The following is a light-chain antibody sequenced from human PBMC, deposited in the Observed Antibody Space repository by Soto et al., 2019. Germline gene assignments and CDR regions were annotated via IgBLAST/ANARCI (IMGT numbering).Light chain of an antibody. CDR2: EVN. CDR3: SSYKSSTTLVV. J-gene: IGLJ2*01. Sequence: QSALTQPASVSGSPGQSITISCTGTISDVGGYNYVSWYQQHPGKAPKLMIYEVNNRPSGVSNRFSGSKSGNTASLTISGLQAEDDADYYYSSYKSSTTLVVFGGGTQLTVL. CDR1: ISDVGGYNY. V-gene: IGLV2-14*01.